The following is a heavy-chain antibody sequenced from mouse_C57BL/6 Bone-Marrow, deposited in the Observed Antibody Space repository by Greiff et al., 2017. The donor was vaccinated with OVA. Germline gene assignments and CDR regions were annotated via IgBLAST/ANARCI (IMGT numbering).Heavy chain of an antibody. CDR1: GYAFSSSW. CDR2: IYPGDGDT. Sequence: VQLQQSGPELVKPGASVKISCKASGYAFSSSWMNWVKQRPGKGLEWIGRIYPGDGDTNYNGKFKGKATLTADKSSSTAYMQLSSLTSEDSAVYCCASSHYGEGYWGQGTTLTVSS. D-gene: IGHD1-2*01. CDR3: ASSHYGEGY. J-gene: IGHJ2*01. V-gene: IGHV1-82*01.